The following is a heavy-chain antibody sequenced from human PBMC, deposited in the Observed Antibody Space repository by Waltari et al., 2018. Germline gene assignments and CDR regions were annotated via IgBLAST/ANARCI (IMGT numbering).Heavy chain of an antibody. V-gene: IGHV3-30*02. CDR1: GFSFRSYG. Sequence: QAQLVESGGGVVHPGGSLRLSCTASGFSFRSYGMHWVRQTPGKGLEWVACVRYDGRDKYYADSVKGRFTISRDTSKNTLYLQMNSLRSEDTAVYYCASGGKIVVVPADYWGQGTLVTVSS. CDR3: ASGGKIVVVPADY. D-gene: IGHD2-2*01. J-gene: IGHJ4*02. CDR2: VRYDGRDK.